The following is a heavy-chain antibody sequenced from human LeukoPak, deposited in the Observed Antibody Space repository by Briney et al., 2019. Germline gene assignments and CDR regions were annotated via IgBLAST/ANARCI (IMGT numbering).Heavy chain of an antibody. D-gene: IGHD3-22*01. V-gene: IGHV1-2*02. CDR2: INPNSGGT. CDR3: ARETAYYYDSTPHGAFDI. J-gene: IGHJ3*02. Sequence: ASVKLSCKASGYTFTGYYMHWVRQAPGQGLEWMGWINPNSGGTNYAQKFQGRVTMTRHTSISTAYMELSRLRSDDTAVYYCARETAYYYDSTPHGAFDIWGQGTMVTVSS. CDR1: GYTFTGYY.